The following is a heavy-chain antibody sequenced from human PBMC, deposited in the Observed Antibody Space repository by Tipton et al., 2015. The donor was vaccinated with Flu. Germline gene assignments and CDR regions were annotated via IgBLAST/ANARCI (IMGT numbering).Heavy chain of an antibody. CDR3: ARRDYSNYVSEPKNWFDP. CDR2: INHSGST. J-gene: IGHJ5*02. CDR1: SGSFSGYF. Sequence: TLSLTCAVYSGSFSGYFWSWIRQPPGKGLEWIGEINHSGSTNYNPSLKSRVTISVDLFKNQISLRLSSVTAADTAVYYCARRDYSNYVSEPKNWFDPWGQGILVTVSS. V-gene: IGHV4-34*01. D-gene: IGHD4-11*01.